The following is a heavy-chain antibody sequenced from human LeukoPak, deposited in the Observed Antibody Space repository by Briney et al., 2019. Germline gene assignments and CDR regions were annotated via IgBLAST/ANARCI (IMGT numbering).Heavy chain of an antibody. J-gene: IGHJ6*03. V-gene: IGHV4-4*09. CDR2: IHVSGGT. CDR3: AKGTSTVVTPNYYYYYSMDV. D-gene: IGHD4-23*01. CDR1: GASISSYY. Sequence: SETLSLSCTVSGASISSYYWNWIRQSPGKGLEWIGYIHVSGGTSYDPSLKSRVTLSIDTSKNQFSLRLSSVTAADTAVYYCAKGTSTVVTPNYYYYYSMDVWGKGTTVTVSS.